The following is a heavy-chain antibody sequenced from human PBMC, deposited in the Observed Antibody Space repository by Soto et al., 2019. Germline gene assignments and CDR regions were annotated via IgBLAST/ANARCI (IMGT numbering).Heavy chain of an antibody. Sequence: GGSLRLSCAASGFTFSDYYMSWIRQAPGKGLEWVSYISSSGSTIYYADSVKGRFTISRDNAKNSLYLQMNSLRAEDTAVYYCAREAPWGILDAFDIWGQGTMVTVSS. V-gene: IGHV3-11*01. CDR3: AREAPWGILDAFDI. CDR1: GFTFSDYY. D-gene: IGHD3-16*01. J-gene: IGHJ3*02. CDR2: ISSSGSTI.